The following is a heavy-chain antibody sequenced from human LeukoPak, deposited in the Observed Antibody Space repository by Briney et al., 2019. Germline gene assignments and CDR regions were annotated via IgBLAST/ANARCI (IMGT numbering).Heavy chain of an antibody. D-gene: IGHD5-12*01. V-gene: IGHV3-30*04. CDR2: ISYDGSNK. Sequence: GGSLRLSCAASGFTFSSYAMHWVRQAPGKGLEWVAVISYDGSNKYYADSVKGRFTISRDNSKNTLYLQMNSLRAEDTAVYYCARSGYPGYYYYGMDVWGQGTTVTVSS. CDR3: ARSGYPGYYYYGMDV. J-gene: IGHJ6*02. CDR1: GFTFSSYA.